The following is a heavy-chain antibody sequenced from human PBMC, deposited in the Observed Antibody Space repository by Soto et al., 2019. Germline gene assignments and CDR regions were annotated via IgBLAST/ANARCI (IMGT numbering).Heavy chain of an antibody. CDR1: GGSFSGYY. V-gene: IGHV4-34*01. CDR2: INHSGST. J-gene: IGHJ5*02. CDR3: ARGTIVVVPAAMSAWRLDWFHP. D-gene: IGHD2-2*01. Sequence: PSETLSLTCAVYGGSFSGYYWSWIRQPPGKGLEWIGEINHSGSTNYNPSLKSRVTISVDTSKNQFSLKLSSVTAADTAVYYCARGTIVVVPAAMSAWRLDWFHPWGQGTLVTVSS.